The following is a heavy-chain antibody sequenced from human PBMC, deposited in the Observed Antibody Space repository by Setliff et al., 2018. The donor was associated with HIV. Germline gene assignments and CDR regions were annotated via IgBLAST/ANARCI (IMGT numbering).Heavy chain of an antibody. CDR3: ARGQPQGGGTYWSAFDI. J-gene: IGHJ3*02. CDR2: IYYTGTT. V-gene: IGHV4-59*01. Sequence: SETLSLTCTVSGGSISSTYWSWIRQPPGKGLEWIGYIYYTGTTNYNPSFKSRVTISLDTSKTQFSLKLNSVTAADTAVYYCARGQPQGGGTYWSAFDIWGQGTMVTVSS. D-gene: IGHD1-26*01. CDR1: GGSISSTY.